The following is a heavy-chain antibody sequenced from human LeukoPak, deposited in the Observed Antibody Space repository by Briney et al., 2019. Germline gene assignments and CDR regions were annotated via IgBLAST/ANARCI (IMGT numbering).Heavy chain of an antibody. V-gene: IGHV4-34*01. CDR1: GGSFSGYY. D-gene: IGHD1-26*01. Sequence: SETLSLTCAVYGGSFSGYYWSWIRQPPGKGQEWIGEINHSGSTNYNPPLKSRVRISVDTSKNQFSLKLSSVTAADTAVYYCARVFKGGSYNWFGPWGQGTLVTVS. J-gene: IGHJ5*02. CDR2: INHSGST. CDR3: ARVFKGGSYNWFGP.